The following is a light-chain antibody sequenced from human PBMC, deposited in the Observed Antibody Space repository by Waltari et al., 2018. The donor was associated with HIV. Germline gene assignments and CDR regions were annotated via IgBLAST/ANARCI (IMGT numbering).Light chain of an antibody. CDR1: QSVSSNY. CDR3: QQYGSSPPWA. CDR2: GAS. V-gene: IGKV3-20*01. Sequence: ELVLTQYPGTLSLSPGVRATLPCRASQSVSSNYLAWYQQKPGQAPRLLIYGASIRATGIPDRFSGSGSGTDFTLTISRLEPDDFAVYYCQQYGSSPPWAFGQGTKVEIK. J-gene: IGKJ1*01.